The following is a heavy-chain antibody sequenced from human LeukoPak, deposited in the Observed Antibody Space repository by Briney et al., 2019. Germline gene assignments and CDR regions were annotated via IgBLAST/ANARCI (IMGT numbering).Heavy chain of an antibody. CDR1: GFTFSSYS. CDR3: ASAVALGY. J-gene: IGHJ4*02. CDR2: ISSSSTI. D-gene: IGHD6-19*01. V-gene: IGHV3-48*01. Sequence: GGSLRLSCAASGFTFSSYSMNWIRQAPGKGLEWVSYISSSSTIYYADSVKGRFTISRDNAKNSLYLQMNSLRAEDTAVYYCASAVALGYWGQGTLVTVSS.